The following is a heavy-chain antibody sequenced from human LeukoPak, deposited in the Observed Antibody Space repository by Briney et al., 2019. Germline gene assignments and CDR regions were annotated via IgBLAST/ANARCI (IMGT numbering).Heavy chain of an antibody. Sequence: PSETLSLTCTVSGGSISSSSYYWGWIRQPPGKGLEWIGSIYYSGSTYYNPSLKSQVTISVDTSKNQFSLKLSSVTAADTAVYYCASLYSSGWSGYYYYMDVWGKGTTVTASS. CDR2: IYYSGST. CDR1: GGSISSSSYY. J-gene: IGHJ6*03. CDR3: ASLYSSGWSGYYYYMDV. V-gene: IGHV4-39*01. D-gene: IGHD6-19*01.